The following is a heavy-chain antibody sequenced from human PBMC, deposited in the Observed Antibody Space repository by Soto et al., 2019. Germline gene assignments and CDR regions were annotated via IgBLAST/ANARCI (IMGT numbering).Heavy chain of an antibody. CDR3: ARHRGYAEGYCSSTSCYDYYYMDV. J-gene: IGHJ6*03. V-gene: IGHV5-51*01. Sequence: GESLKLSCKGSGYSFTSYWIGWVRQMPGKGLEWMGIIYPGDSDTRYSPSFQGQVTISADKSISTAYLQWSSLKASDTAMYYCARHRGYAEGYCSSTSCYDYYYMDVWGKGTTVTVSS. CDR1: GYSFTSYW. D-gene: IGHD2-2*01. CDR2: IYPGDSDT.